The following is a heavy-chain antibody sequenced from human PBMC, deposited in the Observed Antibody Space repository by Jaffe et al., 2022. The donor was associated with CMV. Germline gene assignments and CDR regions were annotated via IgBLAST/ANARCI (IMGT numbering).Heavy chain of an antibody. Sequence: QLQLQESGPGLVKPSETLSLTCTVSGGSISSSSYYWGWIRQPPGKGLEWIGSIYYSGSTYYNPSLKSRVTISVDTSKNQFSLKLSSVTAADTAVYYCARDPYYYDSSGYPWYFDLWGRGTLVTVSS. CDR2: IYYSGST. J-gene: IGHJ2*01. D-gene: IGHD3-22*01. CDR3: ARDPYYYDSSGYPWYFDL. V-gene: IGHV4-39*02. CDR1: GGSISSSSYY.